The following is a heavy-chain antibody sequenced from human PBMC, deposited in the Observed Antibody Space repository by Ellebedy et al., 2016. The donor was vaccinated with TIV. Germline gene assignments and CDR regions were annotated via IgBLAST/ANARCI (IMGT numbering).Heavy chain of an antibody. CDR2: IKPDGSEK. D-gene: IGHD3-3*01. V-gene: IGHV3-7*01. J-gene: IGHJ4*02. Sequence: GGSLRLXCAASGFTFSSYWMHWVRQAPGKGLEWVANIKPDGSEKYYVDSVKGRFTISRDNAKNSLYLQTNSLRAEDTAVYYCARAVGGSGAYWGQGTLVTVSS. CDR3: ARAVGGSGAY. CDR1: GFTFSSYW.